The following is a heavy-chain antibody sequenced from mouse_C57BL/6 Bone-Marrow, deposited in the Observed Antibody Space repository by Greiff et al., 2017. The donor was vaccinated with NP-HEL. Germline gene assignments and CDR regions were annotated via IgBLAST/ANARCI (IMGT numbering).Heavy chain of an antibody. CDR3: VREPRRYDGYYVRAMDY. CDR1: GYTFTSYW. J-gene: IGHJ4*01. Sequence: QVQLQQPGAELVMPGASVKLSCKASGYTFTSYWMHWEKQRPGQGLEWIGEIDPYDSYTNYNQKFKGKSTLTVDKSSSTAYMQLSSLTSEDSAVYYCVREPRRYDGYYVRAMDYWGQGTSVTVSS. V-gene: IGHV1-69*01. D-gene: IGHD2-3*01. CDR2: IDPYDSYT.